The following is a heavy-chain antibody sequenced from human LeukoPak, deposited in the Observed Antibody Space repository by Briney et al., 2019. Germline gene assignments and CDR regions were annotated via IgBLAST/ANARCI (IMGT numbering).Heavy chain of an antibody. CDR1: GFPFSSYW. V-gene: IGHV3-74*03. CDR3: VRDLVLVDTPGDDFDF. D-gene: IGHD2-8*02. Sequence: GGSLRLSCAASGFPFSSYWMHWVRQAPGKGLVWVARINTNSRIITYADSVRGRFTISRDNAKNTRSLQMNSLRAEDTAVYYCVRDLVLVDTPGDDFDFWGQGTLVTVSS. CDR2: INTNSRII. J-gene: IGHJ4*02.